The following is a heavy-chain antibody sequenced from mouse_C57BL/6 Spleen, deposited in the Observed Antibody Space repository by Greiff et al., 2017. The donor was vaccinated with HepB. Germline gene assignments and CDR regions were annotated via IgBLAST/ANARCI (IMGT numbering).Heavy chain of an antibody. V-gene: IGHV3-1*01. CDR2: ISYSGST. J-gene: IGHJ4*01. CDR1: GYSITSGYD. Sequence: EVQLVESGPGMVKPSQSLSLTCTVTGYSITSGYDWHWIRHFPGNKLEWMGYISYSGSTNYNPSLKSRISITHDTSKNHFFLKLNSVTTEDTATYYCARGPSYGAMDYWGQGTSVTVSS. D-gene: IGHD2-10*01. CDR3: ARGPSYGAMDY.